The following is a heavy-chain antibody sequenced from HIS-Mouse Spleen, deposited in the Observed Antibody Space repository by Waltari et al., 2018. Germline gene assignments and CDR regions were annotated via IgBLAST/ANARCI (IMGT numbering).Heavy chain of an antibody. Sequence: VQLVQSGAEVKKPGSSVKVSCKASGGTLSSYAISWVRQAPRQGLEWMGGIIPIFGTANYAQEFQGRVTITADESTSTAYMELSSLRSEDTAVYYCARDSGSYSFWYFDLWGRGTLVTVSS. CDR2: IIPIFGTA. D-gene: IGHD1-26*01. CDR1: GGTLSSYA. J-gene: IGHJ2*01. V-gene: IGHV1-69*01. CDR3: ARDSGSYSFWYFDL.